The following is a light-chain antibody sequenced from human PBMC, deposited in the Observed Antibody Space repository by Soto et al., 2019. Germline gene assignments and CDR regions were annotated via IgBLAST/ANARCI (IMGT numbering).Light chain of an antibody. CDR2: GVK. V-gene: IGLV2-14*01. CDR1: GRDIGAYNY. Sequence: QSALTQPASVSGSPGQSITISCTGSGRDIGAYNYVSWYQQHPGKAPKLIIYGVKNRPSGVSNRFSASKSAFTASLTISGLQAEDEADYYCSSYTKSYFYVFGHGTKVTV. CDR3: SSYTKSYFYV. J-gene: IGLJ1*01.